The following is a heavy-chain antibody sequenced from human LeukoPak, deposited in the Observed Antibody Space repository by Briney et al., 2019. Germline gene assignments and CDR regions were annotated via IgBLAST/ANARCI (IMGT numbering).Heavy chain of an antibody. CDR3: ARDSSDILTGYLFDY. CDR1: GGSISSYY. V-gene: IGHV4-4*07. CDR2: IYTSGST. Sequence: SETLSLTCTVSGGSISSYYWSWIRQPAGKGLEWIGRIYTSGSTNYNPSLKSRVTISVDTSKNQFSLKLSSVTAADTAVYYCARDSSDILTGYLFDYWGQGTLVTVSS. D-gene: IGHD3-9*01. J-gene: IGHJ4*02.